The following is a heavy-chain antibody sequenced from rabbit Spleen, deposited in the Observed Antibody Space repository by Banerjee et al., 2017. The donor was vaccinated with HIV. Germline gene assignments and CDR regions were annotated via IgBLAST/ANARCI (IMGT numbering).Heavy chain of an antibody. D-gene: IGHD2-1*01. Sequence: QEQLEESGGDLVTPEGSLTLTCTASGFSFSNSDYMCWVRQAPGKGLEWVGCIFIDTGSTYYASWAKGRFTISKTSSTTVTLQMTSLTGADTATYFCARRLKTGGMGLWGPGTLVTVS. CDR2: IFIDTGST. V-gene: IGHV1S45*01. J-gene: IGHJ6*01. CDR1: GFSFSNSDY. CDR3: ARRLKTGGMGL.